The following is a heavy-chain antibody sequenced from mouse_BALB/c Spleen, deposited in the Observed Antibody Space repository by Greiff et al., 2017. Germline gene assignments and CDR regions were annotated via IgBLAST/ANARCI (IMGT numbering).Heavy chain of an antibody. Sequence: EVKLMESGGDLVKPGGSLKLSCAASGFTFSSYGMSWVRQTPDKRLEWVATISSGGSYTYYPDSVKGRFTISRDNAKNTLYLQMSSLKSEDTAMYYCARHDGYYFAYWGQGTLVTVSA. CDR2: ISSGGSYT. CDR3: ARHDGYYFAY. J-gene: IGHJ3*01. V-gene: IGHV5-6*01. D-gene: IGHD2-3*01. CDR1: GFTFSSYG.